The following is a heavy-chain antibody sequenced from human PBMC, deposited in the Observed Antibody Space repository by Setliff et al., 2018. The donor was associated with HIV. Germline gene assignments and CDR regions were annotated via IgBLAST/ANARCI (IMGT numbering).Heavy chain of an antibody. J-gene: IGHJ5*02. D-gene: IGHD3-10*01. Sequence: SVKVSCKASGGTFSSYAVSWVRQAPGQGLEWMGGIIPIYGTSNDAQKFQGRVTMTRDTSTNTVYMELSSLRSEDTAVYYCGRDSSFGERPNWFDPWGQGTLVTVPS. CDR2: IIPIYGTS. V-gene: IGHV1-69*05. CDR3: GRDSSFGERPNWFDP. CDR1: GGTFSSYA.